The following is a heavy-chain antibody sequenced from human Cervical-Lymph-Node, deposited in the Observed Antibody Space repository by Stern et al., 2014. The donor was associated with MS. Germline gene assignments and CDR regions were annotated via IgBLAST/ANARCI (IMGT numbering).Heavy chain of an antibody. CDR2: ITWNGYAI. J-gene: IGHJ4*02. CDR3: AKGKNNYDSSGYPG. D-gene: IGHD3-22*01. Sequence: EVQLEESGGGLVQPGRSLRLSCAASGFSFGDYAMHWVRQLPGKGLEWVSGITWNGYAIDYADSVKGRFTISRDNAKNLLYLQMNSLRVEDTALYYCAKGKNNYDSSGYPGWGQGTLVTVS. CDR1: GFSFGDYA. V-gene: IGHV3-9*01.